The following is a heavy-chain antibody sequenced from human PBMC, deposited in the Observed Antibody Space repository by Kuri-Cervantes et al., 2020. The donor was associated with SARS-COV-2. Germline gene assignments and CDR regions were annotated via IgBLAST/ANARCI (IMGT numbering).Heavy chain of an antibody. Sequence: SETLSLTCTVSGGSISSYYWSWIRQPPGKGLGWIGYIYYSGSTNYNPSLKSRVTISVDTSKNQFSLKMASVTAADTAIYYCARIRYYDILTGLAGFDYWGQGTLVTVSS. V-gene: IGHV4-59*12. J-gene: IGHJ4*02. CDR1: GGSISSYY. D-gene: IGHD3-9*01. CDR3: ARIRYYDILTGLAGFDY. CDR2: IYYSGST.